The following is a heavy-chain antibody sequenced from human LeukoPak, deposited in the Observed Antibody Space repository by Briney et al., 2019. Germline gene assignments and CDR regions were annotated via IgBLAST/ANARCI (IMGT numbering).Heavy chain of an antibody. CDR1: GGSFSGYY. CDR3: ARVDPLRRWWDWFDP. D-gene: IGHD2-15*01. V-gene: IGHV4-34*01. CDR2: INHSGST. J-gene: IGHJ5*02. Sequence: SETLSLTCAVYGGSFSGYYWSWIPQPPGKGLEWIGEINHSGSTNYNPSLKSRVTISVDTSKNQFSLKLSSVTAADTAVYYCARVDPLRRWWDWFDPWGQGTLVTVSS.